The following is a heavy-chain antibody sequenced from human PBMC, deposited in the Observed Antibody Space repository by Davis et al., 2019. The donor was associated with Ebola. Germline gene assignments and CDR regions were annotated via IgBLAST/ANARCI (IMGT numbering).Heavy chain of an antibody. V-gene: IGHV1-2*06. CDR3: AKGGSRGYSGYGQADAFDV. Sequence: ASVKVSCKASGYTFTSYGISWVRQAPGQGLEWMGRINPHSGDTNYAQNFQGRVTVTRDTSIRTAYMDVSRLRSDDTAVYYCAKGGSRGYSGYGQADAFDVWGQGTMVTVSS. CDR1: GYTFTSYG. J-gene: IGHJ3*01. D-gene: IGHD5-12*01. CDR2: INPHSGDT.